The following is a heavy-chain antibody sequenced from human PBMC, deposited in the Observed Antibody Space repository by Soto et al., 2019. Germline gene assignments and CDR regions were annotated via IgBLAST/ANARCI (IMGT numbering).Heavy chain of an antibody. V-gene: IGHV3-11*06. CDR3: ARDSGITPRPLDY. CDR1: GFTFRDYY. J-gene: IGHJ4*02. CDR2: ISSTGSYA. Sequence: PGGSLRLSCAASGFTFRDYYMSWIRQAPGKGLEWVSYISSTGSYAKYADSVKGRFTISRDNAKNSLYLQMNSLRAEDTAVYYCARDSGITPRPLDYWGQGTPVTVSS. D-gene: IGHD1-20*01.